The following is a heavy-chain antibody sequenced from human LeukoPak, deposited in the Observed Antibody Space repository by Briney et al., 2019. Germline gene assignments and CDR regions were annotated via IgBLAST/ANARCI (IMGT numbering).Heavy chain of an antibody. Sequence: PGGSLRLSCAASEFVFSNYSMSWVRQAPGKGLEWVANIKQDGSEKYFVDSVKGRFTISRDNAKNSLYLQMNSLRAEDTAVYYCARGTVGGSYFDYWGQGTLVTVSS. D-gene: IGHD1-26*01. CDR2: IKQDGSEK. CDR1: EFVFSNYS. CDR3: ARGTVGGSYFDY. J-gene: IGHJ4*02. V-gene: IGHV3-7*03.